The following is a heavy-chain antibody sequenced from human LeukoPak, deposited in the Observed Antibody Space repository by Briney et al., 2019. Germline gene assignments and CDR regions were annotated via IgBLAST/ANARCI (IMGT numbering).Heavy chain of an antibody. J-gene: IGHJ4*02. CDR1: GGSISSSNW. CDR3: ARGTIAARPSIDY. D-gene: IGHD6-6*01. Sequence: SETLSLTCAVSGGSISSSNWWSRVRQPPGKGLEWIGEIYHSGSTNYNPSLKSRVTISVDKSKNQFSLKLSSVTAADTAVYYCARGTIAARPSIDYWGQGTLVTVSS. V-gene: IGHV4-4*02. CDR2: IYHSGST.